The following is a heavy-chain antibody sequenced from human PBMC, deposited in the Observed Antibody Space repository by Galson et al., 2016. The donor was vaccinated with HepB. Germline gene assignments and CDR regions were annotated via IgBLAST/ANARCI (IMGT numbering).Heavy chain of an antibody. J-gene: IGHJ2*01. D-gene: IGHD4/OR15-4a*01. CDR2: ISHNGRT. CDR1: GGSLSDHY. Sequence: SETLSLTCAVSGGSLSDHYWTWIRQSPGKGLEWIGEISHNGRTNYNPSLKTRVSMSVDTSNNQFSLNVSSVTAADTAVYYCVREGASWYFDVWGRGALVTVSS. CDR3: VREGASWYFDV. V-gene: IGHV4-34*01.